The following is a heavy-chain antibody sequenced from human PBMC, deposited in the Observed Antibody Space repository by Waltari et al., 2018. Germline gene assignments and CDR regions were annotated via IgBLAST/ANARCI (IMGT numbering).Heavy chain of an antibody. CDR1: RGSITSLSYF. CDR3: ARCGVDGGPYTH. CDR2: IYTTGST. Sequence: QAQLQQSGPGLVKPSQTLSLTCTVPRGSITSLSYFWSWLRPPAAKGLEWIGRIYTTGSTNYNPSLRGRVTIAIATSKNQVSLKLTSVTAADTAVYYCARCGVDGGPYTHWGQGTLVTVSS. V-gene: IGHV4-61*02. J-gene: IGHJ4*02. D-gene: IGHD2-21*01.